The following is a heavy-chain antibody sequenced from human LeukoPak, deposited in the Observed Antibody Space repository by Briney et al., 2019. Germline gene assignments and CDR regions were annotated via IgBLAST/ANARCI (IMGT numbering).Heavy chain of an antibody. Sequence: SETLSLTCTVSGVSVSSGSYYWSWIRQPPGKGLEWIGYIYYSGSTNYNPSLKSRVTISVDTSKNQFSLKLSSVTAADTAVYYCARGGDIVVVPAAMNNWFDPWGQGTLVTVSS. CDR2: IYYSGST. CDR1: GVSVSSGSYY. D-gene: IGHD2-2*01. J-gene: IGHJ5*02. V-gene: IGHV4-61*01. CDR3: ARGGDIVVVPAAMNNWFDP.